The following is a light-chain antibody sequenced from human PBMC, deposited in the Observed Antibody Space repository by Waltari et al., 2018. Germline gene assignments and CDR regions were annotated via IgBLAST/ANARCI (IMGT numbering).Light chain of an antibody. J-gene: IGLJ2*01. CDR1: NVGSKS. CDR3: QVWDTTSDRVV. Sequence: SYVLTQPPSASVATGETARITCGGDNVGSKSVHWYQQKPGQAPLLVVYDDSARPSGIPDRFSASNSGNTATLTISRVENGDEADYYCQVWDTTSDRVVFGGGTKLTAL. CDR2: DDS. V-gene: IGLV3-21*02.